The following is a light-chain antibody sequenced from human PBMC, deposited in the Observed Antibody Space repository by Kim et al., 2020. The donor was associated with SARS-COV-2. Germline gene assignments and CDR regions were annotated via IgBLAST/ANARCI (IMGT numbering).Light chain of an antibody. V-gene: IGKV3-11*01. CDR2: DTS. Sequence: EIVLTQSPATLSLSPGERATLSCRASQSVSGQLGWYQQKPGQAPSLLIYDTSNRATGIPGRFSGSGSGTDFTLTISSLEPEDSAVYYCHQRSNWPRTFGQGTKVDIK. CDR3: HQRSNWPRT. CDR1: QSVSGQ. J-gene: IGKJ1*01.